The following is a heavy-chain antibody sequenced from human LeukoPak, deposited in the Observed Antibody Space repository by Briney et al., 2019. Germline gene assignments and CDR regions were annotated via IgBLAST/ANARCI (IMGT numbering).Heavy chain of an antibody. CDR3: ARETLVRDYSMDV. D-gene: IGHD6-6*01. J-gene: IGHJ6*02. CDR1: GGSFSGYY. Sequence: SETLSLTCAVYGGSFSGYYWSWIRQPPGKGLEWIGEINHSGSTNYNPSLKSRVTISVDTSKNQFSLKLTSVTAADTAVYYCARETLVRDYSMDVWGQGTTVTVSS. CDR2: INHSGST. V-gene: IGHV4-34*01.